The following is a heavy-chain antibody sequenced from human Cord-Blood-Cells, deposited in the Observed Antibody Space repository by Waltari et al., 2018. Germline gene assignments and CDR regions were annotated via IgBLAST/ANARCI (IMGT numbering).Heavy chain of an antibody. J-gene: IGHJ4*02. Sequence: VQMVQSGAEVKKAGASVKVSCQASGYTFTGYYLHLVRQAPGQGLEWMGWINPNSGGTNYAQKFQGWVTMTRDTSISTAYMELSRLRSDDTAVYYCARGPFQTGDYFDYWGQGTLVTVSS. V-gene: IGHV1-2*04. D-gene: IGHD7-27*01. CDR2: INPNSGGT. CDR1: GYTFTGYY. CDR3: ARGPFQTGDYFDY.